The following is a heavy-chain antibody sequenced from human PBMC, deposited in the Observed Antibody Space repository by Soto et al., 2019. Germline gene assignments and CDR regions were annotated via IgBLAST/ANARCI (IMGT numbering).Heavy chain of an antibody. CDR3: ARVYDILIGSLALYGMDV. Sequence: SVKVSCKASGGTFSSYAISWVRQAPGQGLEWMGGIIPIFGTANYAQKFQGRVTITADESTSTAYMELSSLRSEDTAVYYCARVYDILIGSLALYGMDVWGQGTTVTVSS. J-gene: IGHJ6*02. CDR1: GGTFSSYA. D-gene: IGHD3-9*01. CDR2: IIPIFGTA. V-gene: IGHV1-69*13.